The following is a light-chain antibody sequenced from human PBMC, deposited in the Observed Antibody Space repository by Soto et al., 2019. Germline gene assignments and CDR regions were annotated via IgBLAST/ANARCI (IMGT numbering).Light chain of an antibody. CDR1: QSVSSTY. V-gene: IGKV3-20*01. J-gene: IGKJ4*01. Sequence: EIVLTQSPGTLSLSPGERATLSCRASQSVSSTYLAWYQRRPGQAPRLLIYGASSRATGIPDRFSGSGSGTDFTLTISRLAPEDFAVYYCQQYAGSPLAFGGGTKVEIK. CDR2: GAS. CDR3: QQYAGSPLA.